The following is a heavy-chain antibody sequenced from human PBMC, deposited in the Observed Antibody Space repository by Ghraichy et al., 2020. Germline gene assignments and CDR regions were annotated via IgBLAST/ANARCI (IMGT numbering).Heavy chain of an antibody. J-gene: IGHJ4*02. CDR3: ARALSGYAYYFDC. Sequence: GGSLRLSCAASGLTFSGYWMSWVRQAPGKGLEWVANIKEDGSQKYYVDSVKGRFTISRDNAKNSLYLQMNSLRAEDTAVYYCARALSGYAYYFDCWGQGTLVTVSS. V-gene: IGHV3-7*01. D-gene: IGHD2-2*01. CDR1: GLTFSGYW. CDR2: IKEDGSQK.